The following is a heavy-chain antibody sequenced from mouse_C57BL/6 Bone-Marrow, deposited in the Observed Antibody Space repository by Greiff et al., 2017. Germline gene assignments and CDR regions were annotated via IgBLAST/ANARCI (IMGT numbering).Heavy chain of an antibody. CDR3: ARNLPGIAMDY. J-gene: IGHJ4*01. CDR2: IYPRSGNT. D-gene: IGHD4-1*01. V-gene: IGHV1-81*01. CDR1: GYTFTSYG. Sequence: VQLPQSGAELARPGASVKLSCMASGYTFTSYGLSWVKQRTGQGLAWIGEIYPRSGNTYYNEKFKGKATLTADKSSSTAYMELRSLTWKDSAEYFGARNLPGIAMDYWGQGTSVTVSS.